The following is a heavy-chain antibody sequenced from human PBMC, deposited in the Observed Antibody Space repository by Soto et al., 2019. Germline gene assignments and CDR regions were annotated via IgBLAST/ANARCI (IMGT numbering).Heavy chain of an antibody. J-gene: IGHJ5*02. D-gene: IGHD3-10*01. V-gene: IGHV4-30-4*01. CDR3: ARDVPTGESYMGLNWFDP. CDR1: GGSISSGDYY. CDR2: IYYSGST. Sequence: PSETLSLTCTVSGGSISSGDYYWSWIRQPPGKGLEWIGYIYYSGSTYYNPSLKSRVTISVDTSKNQFSLKLSSVTAADTAVYYCARDVPTGESYMGLNWFDPWGQGTLVTVSS.